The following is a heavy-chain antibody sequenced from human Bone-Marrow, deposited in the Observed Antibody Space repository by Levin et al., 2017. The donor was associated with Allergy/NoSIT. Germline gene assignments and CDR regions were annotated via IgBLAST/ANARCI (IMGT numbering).Heavy chain of an antibody. J-gene: IGHJ6*02. CDR1: GYTFTGYY. CDR3: ARDKLPRNCTNGVCYFVLGYYYYGMDV. D-gene: IGHD2-8*01. CDR2: INPNSGGT. Sequence: GESLKISCKASGYTFTGYYMHWVRQAPGQGLEWVGRINPNSGGTNYAQKFQGRVTMTRDTSISTAYMELSRLRSDDTAVYYCARDKLPRNCTNGVCYFVLGYYYYGMDVWGQGTTVTVSS. V-gene: IGHV1-2*06.